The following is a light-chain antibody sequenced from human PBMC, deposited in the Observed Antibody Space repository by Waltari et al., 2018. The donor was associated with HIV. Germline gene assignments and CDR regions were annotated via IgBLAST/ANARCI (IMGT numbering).Light chain of an antibody. CDR1: HFGGYNH. V-gene: IGLV2-14*01. CDR3: NSYTGA. Sequence: QSALTQPASVSGSPGQSITISCTGHFGGYNHVSWYQQYPGKAPKLMIYEVNNRPSGVSNRFSGSKSGNTASLTISGLQTEDEADYYCNSYTGAFGTGTKVTVL. CDR2: EVN. J-gene: IGLJ1*01.